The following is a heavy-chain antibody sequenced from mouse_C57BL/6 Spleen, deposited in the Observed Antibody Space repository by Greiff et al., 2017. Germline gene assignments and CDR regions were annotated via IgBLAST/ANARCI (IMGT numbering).Heavy chain of an antibody. CDR3: ARHTIVTTYFDY. Sequence: VQLQQSGGDLVKPGGSLKLSCAASGFTFSSYGMSWVRQTPDKRLEWVATISSGGSYTYYPDSVKGRFTISRDNAKNTLYLQMSSLKSEDTAMYYCARHTIVTTYFDYWGQGTTLTVSS. D-gene: IGHD2-5*01. CDR2: ISSGGSYT. V-gene: IGHV5-6*01. J-gene: IGHJ2*01. CDR1: GFTFSSYG.